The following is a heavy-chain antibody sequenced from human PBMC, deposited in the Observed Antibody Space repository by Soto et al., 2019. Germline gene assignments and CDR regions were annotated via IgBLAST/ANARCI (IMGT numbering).Heavy chain of an antibody. D-gene: IGHD3-22*01. CDR2: INPNSGGT. J-gene: IGHJ6*02. CDR1: GYTFTSYY. V-gene: IGHV1-2*04. CDR3: AREHHYDSSGYYKNYYYYYGMDV. Sequence: GASVKVSCKASGYTFTSYYMHWVRQAPGQGLEWMGWINPNSGGTNYAQKFQGWVTMTRDTSISTAYMELSRLRSDDTAVYYCAREHHYDSSGYYKNYYYYYGMDVWGQGATVTVSS.